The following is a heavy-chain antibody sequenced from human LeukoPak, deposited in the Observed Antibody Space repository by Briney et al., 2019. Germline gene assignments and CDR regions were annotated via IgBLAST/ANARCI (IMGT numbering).Heavy chain of an antibody. CDR1: GGSVSSGSYY. J-gene: IGHJ3*02. V-gene: IGHV4-61*01. CDR2: IYYSGST. D-gene: IGHD3-10*01. Sequence: PSETLSLTCTVSGGSVSSGSYYWSWIRQPPGKGLEWIGYIYYSGSTNYNPSLKSRVTISVDTSKNQFSLKLGSVTAADTAVYYCAREVPVFAMVRGVTPLIDAFDIWGQGTMVTVSS. CDR3: AREVPVFAMVRGVTPLIDAFDI.